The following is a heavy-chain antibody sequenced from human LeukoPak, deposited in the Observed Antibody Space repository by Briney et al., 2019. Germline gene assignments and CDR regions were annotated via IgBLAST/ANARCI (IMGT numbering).Heavy chain of an antibody. D-gene: IGHD3-9*01. CDR2: IRTTAEGAKYA. J-gene: IGHJ4*02. V-gene: IGHV3-48*02. CDR1: GFSFTDYP. Sequence: GGSLRLSCATSGFSFTDYPMNWVSQAPGKWLEWISNIRTTAEGAKYAYYADSVKGRVTISRDDGKNTLYLHMNSLRDDDTAVYYCATDQRYAFDYWGQGILVTV. CDR3: ATDQRYAFDY.